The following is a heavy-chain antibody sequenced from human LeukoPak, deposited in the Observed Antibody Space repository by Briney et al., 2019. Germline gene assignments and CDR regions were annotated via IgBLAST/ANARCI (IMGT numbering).Heavy chain of an antibody. CDR2: ISYDGSNK. CDR1: GFTFSSYA. D-gene: IGHD3-22*01. V-gene: IGHV3-30-3*01. Sequence: GGSLRLSCAASGFTFSSYAMHWVRQAPGKGLEWVAVISYDGSNKYYADSVKGRFTISRDNSKNTLYLQMNSLRAEDTAVYYCARYDSSGYAYYYYYGMDVWGQGTTVTVSS. CDR3: ARYDSSGYAYYYYYGMDV. J-gene: IGHJ6*02.